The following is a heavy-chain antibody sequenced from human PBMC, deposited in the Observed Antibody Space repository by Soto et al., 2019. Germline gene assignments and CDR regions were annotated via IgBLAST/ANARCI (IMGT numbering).Heavy chain of an antibody. D-gene: IGHD2-15*01. J-gene: IGHJ5*02. V-gene: IGHV1-3*01. CDR2: INAGNGNT. CDR1: GYTFTSYA. Sequence: VQLVQSGAEVKKPGASVKVSCKASGYTFTSYAMHWVRQAPGQRLEWMGWINAGNGNTKYSQNFQGRVTITRDTSATTAYMELSSLRSEDTAMYYCARIGGYCSGITCYSSWFDPWGQGTLVTVSS. CDR3: ARIGGYCSGITCYSSWFDP.